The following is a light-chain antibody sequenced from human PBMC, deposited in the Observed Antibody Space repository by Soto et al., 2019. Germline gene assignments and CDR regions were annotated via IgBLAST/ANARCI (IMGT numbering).Light chain of an antibody. V-gene: IGLV2-14*01. CDR3: SEYTVSRTYV. J-gene: IGLJ1*01. Sequence: QSALTQPASVSGSPGQSITISCTGTSSDVGGYNYVSWYQQHPGKAPKLMIYNVYDLPSGISYRFSGSKSGNTVSLTISGLQGEDEADYFCSEYTVSRTYVFGTVTKVTVL. CDR1: SSDVGGYNY. CDR2: NVY.